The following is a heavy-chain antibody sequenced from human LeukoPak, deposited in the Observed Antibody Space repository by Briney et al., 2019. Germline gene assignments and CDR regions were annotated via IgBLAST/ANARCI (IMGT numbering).Heavy chain of an antibody. CDR3: ARGVVAAGNFDY. CDR2: IIPIFGTA. Sequence: SMKVSCKASGGTFSSYAISWVRQAPGQGLEWMGGIIPIFGTANYAQKFQGRVTITTDESTSTAYMELSSLRSEDTAVYYCARGVVAAGNFDYWGQGTLVTVSS. D-gene: IGHD2-2*01. CDR1: GGTFSSYA. V-gene: IGHV1-69*05. J-gene: IGHJ4*02.